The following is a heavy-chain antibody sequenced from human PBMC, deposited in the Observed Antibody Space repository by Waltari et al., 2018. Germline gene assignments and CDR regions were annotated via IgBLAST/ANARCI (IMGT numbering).Heavy chain of an antibody. CDR1: GYTFTKYY. CDR2: IKPKVGDA. Sequence: QVKLVQSGAEVKKPGASVRVSCKASGYTFTKYYIHWVRQAPEQGLGWMGRIKPKVGDAKYTQPFQGRVIMTRDTSINTAYLEVTGLTSDDTAIFDCATANSLGIGTFDYGGQGTLVSVSS. CDR3: ATANSLGIGTFDY. D-gene: IGHD1-1*01. V-gene: IGHV1-2*06. J-gene: IGHJ4*02.